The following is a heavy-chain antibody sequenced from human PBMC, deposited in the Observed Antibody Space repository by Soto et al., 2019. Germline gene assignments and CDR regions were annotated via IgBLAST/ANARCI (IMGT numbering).Heavy chain of an antibody. CDR3: XXRGSSSWYGY. CDR2: IYYSGST. J-gene: IGHJ4*02. CDR1: GGSISSSSYY. Sequence: QLQLQESGPGLVKPSETLSLTCTVSGGSISSSSYYWGWIRQPPGKGLEWIGSIYYSGSTYYNPSLKSRVTISVDTSKNQFSLKLSSVXXXXXXXXXXXXRGSSSWYGYWGQGTLVTVSS. V-gene: IGHV4-39*01. D-gene: IGHD6-13*01.